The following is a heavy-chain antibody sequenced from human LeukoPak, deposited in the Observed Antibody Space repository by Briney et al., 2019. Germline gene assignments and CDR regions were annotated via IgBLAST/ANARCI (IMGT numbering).Heavy chain of an antibody. Sequence: SETLSLTCIVSGYSITGGYYWSWIRQPPGKGLEWIGYIYDRGSTNYIPSLKSRVTISIDTSKNQFSLKLSSVTAADTAVYYCARALYNWNDRAFDYWGQGTLVTVSS. D-gene: IGHD1-1*01. CDR3: ARALYNWNDRAFDY. CDR2: IYDRGST. J-gene: IGHJ4*02. V-gene: IGHV4-61*08. CDR1: GYSITGGYY.